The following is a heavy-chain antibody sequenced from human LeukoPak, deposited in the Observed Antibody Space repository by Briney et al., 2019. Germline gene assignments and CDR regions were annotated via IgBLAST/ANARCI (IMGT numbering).Heavy chain of an antibody. CDR3: ASLPPGYYDILTGYYG. CDR2: IKQDGSEK. V-gene: IGHV3-7*01. J-gene: IGHJ4*02. D-gene: IGHD3-9*01. Sequence: PGGSLRLSCAASGFTFSSYWMSWVRQAPGKGLEWVANIKQDGSEKYYVDSVKGRFTISRDNAKNSLYLQMNSLRAEDTAVYYCASLPPGYYDILTGYYGWGQGTLVTVSS. CDR1: GFTFSSYW.